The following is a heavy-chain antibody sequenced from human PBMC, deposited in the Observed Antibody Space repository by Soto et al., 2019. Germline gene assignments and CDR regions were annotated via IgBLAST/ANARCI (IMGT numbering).Heavy chain of an antibody. Sequence: QVQLVQSGAEVKKPGSSVKVSCKASGDTFSRHTISWVRQAPGQGLEWMGRIIPILGIADYAQKFQVRGTITADKSTSTAYMDLSSLRSEDTAVYYCARVAEMGTVTKDYYYYMDVWGKGTTVTVSS. CDR2: IIPILGIA. J-gene: IGHJ6*03. V-gene: IGHV1-69*02. CDR1: GDTFSRHT. D-gene: IGHD4-17*01. CDR3: ARVAEMGTVTKDYYYYMDV.